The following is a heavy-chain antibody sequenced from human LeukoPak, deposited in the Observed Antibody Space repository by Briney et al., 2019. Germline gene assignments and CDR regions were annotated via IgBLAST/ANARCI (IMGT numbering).Heavy chain of an antibody. D-gene: IGHD6-6*01. V-gene: IGHV1-2*02. CDR3: ARESEYSRSVVMEY. CDR2: INPNSGGT. CDR1: GYTFTGYY. Sequence: ASVKVSCKASGYTFTGYYMHWVRQAPGQGLEWMGWINPNSGGTNYAQKFQGRVTMTRDTSTSTAYMELRSLTSDDTAVYYCARESEYSRSVVMEYWGQGTLVTVSS. J-gene: IGHJ4*02.